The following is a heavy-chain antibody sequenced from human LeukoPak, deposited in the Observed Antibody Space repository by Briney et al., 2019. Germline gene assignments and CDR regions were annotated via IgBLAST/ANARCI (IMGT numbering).Heavy chain of an antibody. Sequence: SETLSLTCAVYGRSFSGYYWSWIRQPPGKGLEWIGEINHSGSTNYNPSLKSRVTISVDTSKNQFSLKLSSVTAADTAVYYCAREPIGYCTNGVCYTFDYWGQGTLVTVSS. D-gene: IGHD2-8*01. CDR3: AREPIGYCTNGVCYTFDY. CDR2: INHSGST. J-gene: IGHJ4*02. V-gene: IGHV4-34*01. CDR1: GRSFSGYY.